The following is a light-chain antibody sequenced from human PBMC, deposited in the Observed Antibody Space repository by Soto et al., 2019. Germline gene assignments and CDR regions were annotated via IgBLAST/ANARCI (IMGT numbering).Light chain of an antibody. CDR2: LNSDGSH. Sequence: QPVLTQSPSASASLGASFKLTCTLSSGHSSYAIAWHQQQPEKGPRYLMKLNSDGSHSKGDGIPDRFSGSCSGAERYLTISSLQSEDEADYYCQTWGTGIWVFGGGTKLTVL. J-gene: IGLJ3*02. CDR1: SGHSSYA. V-gene: IGLV4-69*01. CDR3: QTWGTGIWV.